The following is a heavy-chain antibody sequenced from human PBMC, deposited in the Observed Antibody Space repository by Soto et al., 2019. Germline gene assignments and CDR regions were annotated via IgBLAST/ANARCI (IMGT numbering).Heavy chain of an antibody. V-gene: IGHV3-21*01. D-gene: IGHD4-17*01. CDR2: ISSSSIYI. J-gene: IGHJ4*02. CDR3: AKIYAYGDNQRGVTAGGFES. Sequence: GGSLRLSCAASGFTFSRYTIDWVRQAPGKGLEWVASISSSSIYIYYAASVKGRFTVSRDNAKNSLYLEMTSLRAEDTVVYYCAKIYAYGDNQRGVTAGGFESWGKGNLVTVSS. CDR1: GFTFSRYT.